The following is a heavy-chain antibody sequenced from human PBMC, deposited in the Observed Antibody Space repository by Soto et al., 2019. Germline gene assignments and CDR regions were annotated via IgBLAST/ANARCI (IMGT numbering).Heavy chain of an antibody. CDR1: GSTFSSFA. V-gene: IGHV3-23*01. J-gene: IGHJ4*02. D-gene: IGHD5-18*01. CDR2: ISGSGDGT. Sequence: GGSLRLSCAASGSTFSSFALSWVRQAPGKGLEWVSAISGSGDGTDYADSVKGRFTISRDNSKNTLYLQMNSLRAEDTAVYYCAGPGYSSQDYWGQGALVTVSS. CDR3: AGPGYSSQDY.